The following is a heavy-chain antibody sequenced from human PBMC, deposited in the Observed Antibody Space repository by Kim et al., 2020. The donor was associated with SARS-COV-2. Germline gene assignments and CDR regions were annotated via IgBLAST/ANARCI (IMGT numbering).Heavy chain of an antibody. Sequence: PSFQGHVTISADKSISTAYLQWSSLKASDTAMYYCARQAEPRNWYFDLWGRGTLVTVSS. V-gene: IGHV5-10-1*01. D-gene: IGHD1-1*01. J-gene: IGHJ2*01. CDR3: ARQAEPRNWYFDL.